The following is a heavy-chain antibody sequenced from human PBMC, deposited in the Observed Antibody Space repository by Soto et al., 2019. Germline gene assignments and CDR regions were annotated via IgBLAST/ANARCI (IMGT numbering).Heavy chain of an antibody. Sequence: QVQLQESGPGLVKPSETLSLTCTVSGGSISSYYWSWIRQPPGKGLEWIGYIDYSGNTNYNPSLKGRPNISVDTSKNQFSLKLSSVTSSDTAVYYCAGRGYTLNFWGQGTLVTVSS. D-gene: IGHD6-13*01. V-gene: IGHV4-59*08. CDR3: AGRGYTLNF. CDR1: GGSISSYY. J-gene: IGHJ4*02. CDR2: IDYSGNT.